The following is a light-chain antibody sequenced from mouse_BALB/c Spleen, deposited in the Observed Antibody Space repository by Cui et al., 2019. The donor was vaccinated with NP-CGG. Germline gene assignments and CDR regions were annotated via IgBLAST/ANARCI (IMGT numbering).Light chain of an antibody. V-gene: IGLV1*01. CDR1: IGAVTTSNY. J-gene: IGLJ1*01. CDR3: ALWYSNHWV. Sequence: QAVVTQESALTTSPGETVTLTCRSSIGAVTTSNYANWVQEKPDHLFTGLIGGTNNRVPGVPARFSGSLIGDKAALTITGAQTEDEAIYFCALWYSNHWVFGGGTKLTAL. CDR2: GTN.